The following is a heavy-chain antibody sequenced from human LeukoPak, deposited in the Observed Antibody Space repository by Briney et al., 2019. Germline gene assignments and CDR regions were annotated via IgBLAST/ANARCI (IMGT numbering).Heavy chain of an antibody. J-gene: IGHJ3*02. CDR2: IYYSGST. V-gene: IGHV4-31*11. CDR3: ARAPLLQPPNDAFDI. CDR1: GGSFSGYY. D-gene: IGHD3-10*01. Sequence: SETLSLTCAVYGGSFSGYYWSWIRQHPGKGLEWIGYIYYSGSTYYNPSLKSRVTISVDTSKNQFSLKLSSVTAADTAVYYCARAPLLQPPNDAFDIWGQGTMVTVSS.